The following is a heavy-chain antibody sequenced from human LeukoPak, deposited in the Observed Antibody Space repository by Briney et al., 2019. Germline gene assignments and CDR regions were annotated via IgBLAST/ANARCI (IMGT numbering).Heavy chain of an antibody. Sequence: PGGTLRLSCAASGFTFSSYGMSWVRQAPGKGLEWVSAISGSGGSTYYADSVKGRFTISRDNSKNTLYLQMNSLRAEDTAVYYCAKSKYSGSRPDWFDPWGQGTLVTVSS. V-gene: IGHV3-23*01. CDR2: ISGSGGST. CDR3: AKSKYSGSRPDWFDP. J-gene: IGHJ5*02. CDR1: GFTFSSYG. D-gene: IGHD1-26*01.